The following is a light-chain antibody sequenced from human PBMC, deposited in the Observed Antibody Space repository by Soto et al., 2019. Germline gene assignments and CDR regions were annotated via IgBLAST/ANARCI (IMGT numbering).Light chain of an antibody. V-gene: IGKV4-1*01. Sequence: AQFPDSLTVSLGARATINCRSSQGVLHNSNSHHFLSWYQQRPGQSPKLLIYWTSLRESGVPERFIGSGSGAEFTLTISSLQAEDVAVYYCQQSFGNFPWTFGQGTKVDIK. CDR1: QGVLHNSNSHHF. J-gene: IGKJ1*01. CDR3: QQSFGNFPWT. CDR2: WTS.